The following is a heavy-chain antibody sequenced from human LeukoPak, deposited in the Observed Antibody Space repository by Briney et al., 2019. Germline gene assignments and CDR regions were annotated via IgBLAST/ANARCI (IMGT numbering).Heavy chain of an antibody. V-gene: IGHV3-48*03. D-gene: IGHD4-17*01. Sequence: GGSLRLSCVGSGFTFSSYEMNWVRQAPGKGLEWVSYISDSGSTRYYSDSVKGRFTISRDNAKNSLYLQMNSLRAEDTAVYYCARGSLTTVTLIDYWGQGTLVTVSS. J-gene: IGHJ4*02. CDR1: GFTFSSYE. CDR3: ARGSLTTVTLIDY. CDR2: ISDSGSTR.